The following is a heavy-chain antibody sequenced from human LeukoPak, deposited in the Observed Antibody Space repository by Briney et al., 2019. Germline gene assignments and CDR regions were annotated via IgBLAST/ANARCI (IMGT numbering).Heavy chain of an antibody. V-gene: IGHV1-2*02. J-gene: IGHJ6*02. CDR1: GYTFTDCY. CDR3: ARDHCTSNSCYEGFYYGMDV. D-gene: IGHD2-2*01. CDR2: INPNSGGT. Sequence: GASVKVSCKAPGYTFTDCYVHWVRQAPGQGLEWMGWINPNSGGTEYAQKFQGRVTMTRDTSISTAYMDLSRLGSDDTAMYYCARDHCTSNSCYEGFYYGMDVWGQGTTVTVSS.